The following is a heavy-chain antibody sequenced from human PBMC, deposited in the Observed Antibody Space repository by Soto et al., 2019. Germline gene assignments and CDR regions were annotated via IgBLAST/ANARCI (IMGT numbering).Heavy chain of an antibody. D-gene: IGHD2-8*01. CDR3: ARGDPADIGLKIDY. V-gene: IGHV4-4*02. CDR2: IYHSGST. J-gene: IGHJ4*02. CDR1: GGSISSSNW. Sequence: PSETLSLTCAVSGGSISSSNWWSWVRQPPGKGLEWIGEIYHSGSTNYNPSLKSRVTISVDKSKNQFSLKLSSVTAADTAVYYCARGDPADIGLKIDYWGQGTLVTVSS.